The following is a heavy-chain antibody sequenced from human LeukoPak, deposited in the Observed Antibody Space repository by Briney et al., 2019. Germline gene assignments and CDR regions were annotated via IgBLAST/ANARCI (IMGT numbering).Heavy chain of an antibody. J-gene: IGHJ6*03. D-gene: IGHD4-11*01. CDR3: AKVGSTVTTYLYYYMDV. CDR2: ISGSGGNT. CDR1: GFTFSSYA. V-gene: IGHV3-23*01. Sequence: PGGSLRLSCAASGFTFSSYAVSWVRQAPGKGLEWVSSISGSGGNTYYADSVKGRFTISRDNSKNTVYMQMNSLRAEDTALYYCAKVGSTVTTYLYYYMDVWGKGTTVTVSS.